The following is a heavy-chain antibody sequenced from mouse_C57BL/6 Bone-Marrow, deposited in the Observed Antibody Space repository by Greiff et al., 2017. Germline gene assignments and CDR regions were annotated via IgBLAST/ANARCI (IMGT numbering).Heavy chain of an antibody. CDR1: GYTFTSYW. CDR3: ARIYYGNYVFDY. Sequence: QVQLQQPGAELVKPGASVKMSCKASGYTFTSYWITWVKQRPGQGLEWIGDIYPGSGSTNYNEKFKSKATLTVDTSSSTAYMQLSSLTSEDSAVYYCARIYYGNYVFDYWGQDTTLTVSS. D-gene: IGHD2-1*01. J-gene: IGHJ2*01. CDR2: IYPGSGST. V-gene: IGHV1-55*01.